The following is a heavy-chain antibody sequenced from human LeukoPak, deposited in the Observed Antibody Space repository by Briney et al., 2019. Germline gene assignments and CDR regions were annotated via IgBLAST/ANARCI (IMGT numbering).Heavy chain of an antibody. CDR3: ARVLRYFDWSGWFDP. V-gene: IGHV1-69*06. Sequence: GASVKVSCKASGGTFSSYAISWVRQAPGQGLEWMGGIIPIFGTANCAQKFQGRVTITADKSTSTAYMELSSLRSEDTAVYYCARVLRYFDWSGWFDPWGQGTLVTVSS. CDR2: IIPIFGTA. CDR1: GGTFSSYA. D-gene: IGHD3-9*01. J-gene: IGHJ5*02.